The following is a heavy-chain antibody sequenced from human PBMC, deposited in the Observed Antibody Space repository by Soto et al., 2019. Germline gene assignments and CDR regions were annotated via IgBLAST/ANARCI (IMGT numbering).Heavy chain of an antibody. V-gene: IGHV3-23*01. Sequence: GGSLRLSCAASGFTFSSYAMTWVRQAPGKGLEWVSVISGSGGSTYFADSVKGRFTISRDNPKNTLYLQMNSLKAEDTAVYFCARDSTPSTLYSYGPFDYWGQGTLVTVSS. CDR3: ARDSTPSTLYSYGPFDY. J-gene: IGHJ4*02. D-gene: IGHD5-18*01. CDR1: GFTFSSYA. CDR2: ISGSGGST.